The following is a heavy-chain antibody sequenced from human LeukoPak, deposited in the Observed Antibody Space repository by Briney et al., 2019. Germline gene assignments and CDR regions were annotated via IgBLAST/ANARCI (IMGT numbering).Heavy chain of an antibody. CDR2: IKQEQYGSEE. D-gene: IGHD6-19*01. J-gene: IGHJ4*02. V-gene: IGHV3-7*03. Sequence: SGGSLRLSCAASGFTISGYWTSWVRQAPGKGLEWVANIKQEQYGSEEYYVESLKGRFSIFRDNAKNSVYLQMNSLRVEDTAIYYCAIDIPPPRAVPGTGWLDYWGQGALVTVSS. CDR3: AIDIPPPRAVPGTGWLDY. CDR1: GFTISGYW.